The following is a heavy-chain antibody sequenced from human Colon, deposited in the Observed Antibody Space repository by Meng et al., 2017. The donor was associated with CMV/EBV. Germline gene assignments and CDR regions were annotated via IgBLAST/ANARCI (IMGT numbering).Heavy chain of an antibody. J-gene: IGHJ3*01. CDR1: GLTSGSSA. Sequence: SVKVSCKTSGLTSGSSAISWVRQAPGQGLEWMGGIIPFLGVPKYTEKFQGRATFTADTSTSTAYMELSSLRSEDTAMYYCATSSCVTAVTCAVALEPKDAFDVWGQGTMVTVSS. V-gene: IGHV1-69*10. D-gene: IGHD2-21*02. CDR2: IIPFLGVP. CDR3: ATSSCVTAVTCAVALEPKDAFDV.